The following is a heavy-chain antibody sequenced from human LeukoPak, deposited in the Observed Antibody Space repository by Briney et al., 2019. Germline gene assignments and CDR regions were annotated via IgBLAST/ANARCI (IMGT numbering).Heavy chain of an antibody. Sequence: SETLSLTCTVSGGSISSSFWSWIRQPPGKGLEWIGCINYSGSSHYNPSLKSRVTISLDTSKNQFSLRLSSVSAADTALYFCARDTVAAAGDFVYWGQGTLVTVSS. D-gene: IGHD6-25*01. CDR2: INYSGSS. V-gene: IGHV4-59*01. J-gene: IGHJ4*02. CDR1: GGSISSSF. CDR3: ARDTVAAAGDFVY.